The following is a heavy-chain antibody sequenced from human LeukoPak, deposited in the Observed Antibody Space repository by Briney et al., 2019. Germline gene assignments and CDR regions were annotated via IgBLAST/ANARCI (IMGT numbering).Heavy chain of an antibody. Sequence: GGSLRLSCAAPGFTFSSYAMSWVRQAPGKGLEWVSAISGSGGSTYYADSVKGRFTISRDNAKNSLYLQMNSLRAEDTAVYYCARDDSSGYYPPNFDYWGQGTLVTVSS. J-gene: IGHJ4*02. CDR3: ARDDSSGYYPPNFDY. V-gene: IGHV3-23*01. D-gene: IGHD3-22*01. CDR2: ISGSGGST. CDR1: GFTFSSYA.